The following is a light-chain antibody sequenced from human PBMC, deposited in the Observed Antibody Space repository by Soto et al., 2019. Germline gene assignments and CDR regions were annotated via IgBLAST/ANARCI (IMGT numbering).Light chain of an antibody. CDR2: YAS. V-gene: IGKV3-15*01. Sequence: EIMMTQSPATLSLSPGESATLSCRASQIVSYNLAWYQHKPGQVPRLLIYYASTRSTGITARFSGSGSGTDFTLTISSLQSEDFALYYCQQYNDWPPITFGQGTRLEIK. CDR1: QIVSYN. J-gene: IGKJ5*01. CDR3: QQYNDWPPIT.